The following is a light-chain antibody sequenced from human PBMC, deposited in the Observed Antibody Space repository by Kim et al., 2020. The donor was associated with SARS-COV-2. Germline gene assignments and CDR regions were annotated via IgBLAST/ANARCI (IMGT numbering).Light chain of an antibody. Sequence: VSPGQTAPITCSVDKLGDKYVSWYQQKPGQSPVLVISKDNRRPSGIPERFSGSNSGNTATLTISGTQAMDEADYYCQAWDSSTTWVFGGGTQLTVL. CDR1: KLGDKY. CDR2: KDN. V-gene: IGLV3-1*01. CDR3: QAWDSSTTWV. J-gene: IGLJ3*02.